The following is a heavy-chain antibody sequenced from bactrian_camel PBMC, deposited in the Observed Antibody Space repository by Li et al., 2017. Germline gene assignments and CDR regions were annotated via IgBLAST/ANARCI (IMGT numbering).Heavy chain of an antibody. J-gene: IGHJ4*01. CDR3: ASAAYHSNWARLEKRYYSY. V-gene: IGHV3S55*01. D-gene: IGHD6*01. CDR1: YTCDGGD. CDR2: ISSAGSA. Sequence: QVQLVESGGGSVQAGGSLRLSCGYTCDGGDMAWFRQAPGMEREGVAAISSAGSADYADSVKGPFTISKDSERNTLALQMNSLKPEDSAMYYCASAAYHSNWARLEKRYYSYWGQGTQVTVS.